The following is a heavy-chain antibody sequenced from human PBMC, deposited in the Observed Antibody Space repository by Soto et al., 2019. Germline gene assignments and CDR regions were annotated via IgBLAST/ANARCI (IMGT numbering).Heavy chain of an antibody. CDR3: ARLPSRHLVDY. CDR1: GSSINSSGYY. D-gene: IGHD3-3*02. V-gene: IGHV4-39*01. CDR2: MFYGVST. J-gene: IGHJ4*02. Sequence: SETLSLTCTVSGSSINSSGYYWVWIRQPPGKGLEWIGSMFYGVSTYYNPSPKSRVTVSVDTSKNQFSLNLRSVTAADTAVYYCARLPSRHLVDYWGQGTLVTVSS.